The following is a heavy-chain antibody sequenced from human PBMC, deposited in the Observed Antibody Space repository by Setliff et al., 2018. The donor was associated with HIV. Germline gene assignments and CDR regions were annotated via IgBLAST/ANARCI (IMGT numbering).Heavy chain of an antibody. CDR1: SYSISSGYY. J-gene: IGHJ5*02. V-gene: IGHV4-38-2*01. D-gene: IGHD6-19*01. Sequence: PSETLSLTCAVSSYSISSGYYWGWIRQPPGKGLERIGSIYHSGSTYYNPTLQSRVTISVDTSKNLFSLRLSSVTASDTAVYYCAASSAAISVADLWGQGTLVTVSS. CDR2: IYHSGST. CDR3: AASSAAISVADL.